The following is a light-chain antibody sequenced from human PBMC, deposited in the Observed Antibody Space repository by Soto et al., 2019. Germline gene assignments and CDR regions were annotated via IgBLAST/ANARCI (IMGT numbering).Light chain of an antibody. Sequence: DIQMTQSPSSLSASVGDRVTIICQASQDIGKFVNWYQQKMGKAPKLLIYDASTLHPGVPSRFSGSVSGTEFTFTISSLQPEDFGAYYCQQADNLPVTFGGGTRVDMK. CDR1: QDIGKF. CDR3: QQADNLPVT. V-gene: IGKV1-33*01. J-gene: IGKJ4*01. CDR2: DAS.